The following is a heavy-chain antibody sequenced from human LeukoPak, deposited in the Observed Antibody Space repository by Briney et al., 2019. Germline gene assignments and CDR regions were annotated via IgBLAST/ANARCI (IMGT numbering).Heavy chain of an antibody. D-gene: IGHD3-22*01. Sequence: GASVKVSCNASGYTFTSYYMHWVRQAPGQGLEWMGWISAYNGNTNYAQKLQGRVTMTTDTSTSTAYMELRSLRSDDTAVYYCARDRITMIVVVTSTPLGYWGQGTLVTVSS. CDR1: GYTFTSYY. V-gene: IGHV1-18*04. CDR3: ARDRITMIVVVTSTPLGY. J-gene: IGHJ4*02. CDR2: ISAYNGNT.